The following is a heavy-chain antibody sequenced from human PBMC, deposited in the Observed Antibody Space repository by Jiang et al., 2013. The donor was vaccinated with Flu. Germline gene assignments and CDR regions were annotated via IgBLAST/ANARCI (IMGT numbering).Heavy chain of an antibody. CDR2: INPSGSST. D-gene: IGHD3-22*01. V-gene: IGHV1-46*01. CDR1: GYTFTSYY. J-gene: IGHJ4*02. Sequence: GAEVKKPGASVKVSCKASGYTFTSYYMHWVRQAPGQGLEWMGIINPSGSSTSYAQKFQGRVTMTRDTSTSTVYMELSSLRSEDTAVYYCASSGYYYDSSGYDQYFDYWGQGTLVTVSS. CDR3: ASSGYYYDSSGYDQYFDY.